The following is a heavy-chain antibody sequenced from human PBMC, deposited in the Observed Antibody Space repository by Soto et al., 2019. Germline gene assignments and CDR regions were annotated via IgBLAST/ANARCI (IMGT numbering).Heavy chain of an antibody. CDR1: GASISSTSSGDW. CDR2: IHHSGST. Sequence: QVQLQESGPGLVKPSGTLSLTCTVSGASISSTSSGDWWTWVRQPPGKGLEWIGEIHHSGSTNYKPSLKSRVTMSVDKSKNQFSLRLTSVTAADTALYYCAKMVGATLVDYWGRGTLVTVSS. J-gene: IGHJ4*01. V-gene: IGHV4-4*02. CDR3: AKMVGATLVDY. D-gene: IGHD1-26*01.